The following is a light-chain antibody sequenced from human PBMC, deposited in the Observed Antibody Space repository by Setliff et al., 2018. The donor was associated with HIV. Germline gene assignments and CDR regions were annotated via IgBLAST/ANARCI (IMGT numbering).Light chain of an antibody. CDR2: EVT. CDR3: CSYAGSRTFYV. V-gene: IGLV2-23*02. CDR1: SSDVGNYNL. Sequence: ALTQPASVSGSPGQSITFSCTGTSSDVGNYNLVSWYQHHPGKAPKLMLYEVTKRPSGISDRFSGSKSGDTASLAISGLQAEDEADYYCCSYAGSRTFYVFGTGTKVTVL. J-gene: IGLJ1*01.